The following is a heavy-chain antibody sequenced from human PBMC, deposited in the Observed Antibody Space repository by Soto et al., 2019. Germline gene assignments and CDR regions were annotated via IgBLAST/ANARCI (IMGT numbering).Heavy chain of an antibody. CDR2: ISYDGSDK. CDR3: AKDEDFGPFDY. Sequence: QTGGSLRLSCAASGFSFSKYAIHWVRQAPGKGLEWVAVISYDGSDKYYADSVRGRFTLSRDNPKNTVYMQMDRLRPEDAAVDYCAKDEDFGPFDYWGQGTLVTVSS. CDR1: GFSFSKYA. D-gene: IGHD3-16*01. J-gene: IGHJ4*02. V-gene: IGHV3-30*18.